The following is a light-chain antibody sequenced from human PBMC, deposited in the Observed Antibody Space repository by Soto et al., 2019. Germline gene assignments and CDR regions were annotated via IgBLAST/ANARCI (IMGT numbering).Light chain of an antibody. V-gene: IGLV2-14*01. CDR2: EVS. J-gene: IGLJ2*01. Sequence: QSVLTQPASVSGSPGQSITISCTGTSSDVGDYHYVSWYQQHPGKIPKLMIYEVSNRPSGVSNRFSGSKSGNTASLTISGLQAEDEADSYCCSYTSSSTLVFGGGTKLTVL. CDR3: CSYTSSSTLV. CDR1: SSDVGDYHY.